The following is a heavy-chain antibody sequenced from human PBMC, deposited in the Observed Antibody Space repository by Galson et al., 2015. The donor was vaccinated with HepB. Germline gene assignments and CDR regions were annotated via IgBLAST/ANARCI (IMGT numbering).Heavy chain of an antibody. CDR3: ARDPCGGDCQTGY. Sequence: SLRLSCAASGFTVSSNYMSWVRQAPGKGLEWVSVIYSGGSTYYADSVKGRFTISRDNSKNTLYLQMNSLRAEDTAVYYCARDPCGGDCQTGYWGQGTLVTVSS. V-gene: IGHV3-66*01. CDR2: IYSGGST. CDR1: GFTVSSNY. D-gene: IGHD2-21*02. J-gene: IGHJ4*02.